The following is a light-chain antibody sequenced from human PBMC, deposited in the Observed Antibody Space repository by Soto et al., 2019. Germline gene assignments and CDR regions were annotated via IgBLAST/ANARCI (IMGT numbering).Light chain of an antibody. CDR3: RSYAGSRAL. Sequence: QSALTQPRSVSGSPGQSVTISCTGASSDVDGYNYVSWYQQYPGKAPKLMIYDVSKRPSGVPDRFSGSKSGNTASLTISGLQGEDEADYYCRSYAGSRALFGGGTKLTVL. J-gene: IGLJ2*01. V-gene: IGLV2-11*01. CDR2: DVS. CDR1: SSDVDGYNY.